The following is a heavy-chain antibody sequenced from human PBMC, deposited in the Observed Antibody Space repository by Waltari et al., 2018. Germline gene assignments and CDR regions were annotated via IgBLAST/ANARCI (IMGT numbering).Heavy chain of an antibody. V-gene: IGHV4-34*01. CDR1: AGSFSGYS. CDR3: ARDVHPHNFDY. Sequence: QVQLQQWGAGLLKPSETLSLTFAVYAGSFSGYSWIWSRQPPGKGLAWIGEINHSGSTNYNPALRSRVTISVDTSKNQYSLKLSSVTAADTAVYYCARDVHPHNFDYWGQGTLVTVSS. J-gene: IGHJ4*02. CDR2: INHSGST.